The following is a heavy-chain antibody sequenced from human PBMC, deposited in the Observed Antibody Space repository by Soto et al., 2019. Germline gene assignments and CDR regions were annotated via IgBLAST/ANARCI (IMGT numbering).Heavy chain of an antibody. V-gene: IGHV4-31*03. CDR1: GDSITGGYY. J-gene: IGHJ4*02. CDR3: ARELDY. Sequence: QVQLQESGPGLVKPSQTLSLTCTVSGDSITGGYYWSWIRQNPGKGLEWIGYIYDSGTTYYNPSLKRRVIMSVDTSKNQFSLKLTSVTSADTAVYYCARELDYWGQGALVTVSS. CDR2: IYDSGTT.